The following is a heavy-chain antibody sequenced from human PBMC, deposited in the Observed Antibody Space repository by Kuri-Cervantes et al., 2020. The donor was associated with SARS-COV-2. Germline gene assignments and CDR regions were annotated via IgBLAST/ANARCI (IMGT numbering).Heavy chain of an antibody. CDR1: GGSISSYY. CDR3: ARRRYLDY. J-gene: IGHJ4*02. V-gene: IGHV4-59*01. D-gene: IGHD2-2*01. Sequence: GSLRLSCTVSGGSISSYYWSWIRQPPGKGLEWIGYIYYSGSTNYNPSLKSRVTISVDTPKNQFSLKLSSVTAADTAVYYCARRRYLDYWGQGTLVTVSS. CDR2: IYYSGST.